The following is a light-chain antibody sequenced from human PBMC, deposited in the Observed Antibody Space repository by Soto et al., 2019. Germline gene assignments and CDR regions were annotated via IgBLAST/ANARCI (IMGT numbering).Light chain of an antibody. Sequence: DIVMTQSPDSLAVSLGERATINCKSSQSVLYSNNKNYVAWYQQKPGQPPKLLIYWASTRESGVPDRFSGSGSGTDFTLTISSLQADDVAVYYCQQYYDAPQNFGQGTKVEIK. J-gene: IGKJ1*01. CDR3: QQYYDAPQN. CDR1: QSVLYSNNKNY. V-gene: IGKV4-1*01. CDR2: WAS.